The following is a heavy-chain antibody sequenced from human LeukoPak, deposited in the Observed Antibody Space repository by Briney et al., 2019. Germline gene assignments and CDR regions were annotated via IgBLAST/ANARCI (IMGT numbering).Heavy chain of an antibody. CDR3: ARGLEEIVTIAQLGGDY. D-gene: IGHD5-24*01. CDR1: GFTFDDYA. V-gene: IGHV3-9*01. J-gene: IGHJ4*02. Sequence: PGGSLRLSCAASGFTFDDYAMHWVRQAPGKGLEWVSGISWNSGSIGYADSVKGRFTISRDNAKNSLYLQMNSLRAEDTAVYYCARGLEEIVTIAQLGGDYWGQGTLVTVSS. CDR2: ISWNSGSI.